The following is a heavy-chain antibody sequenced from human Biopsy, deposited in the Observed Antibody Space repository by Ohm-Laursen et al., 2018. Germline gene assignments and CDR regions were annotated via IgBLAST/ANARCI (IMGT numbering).Heavy chain of an antibody. D-gene: IGHD6-25*01. J-gene: IGHJ2*01. CDR2: IYNTGDT. V-gene: IGHV4-59*08. CDR1: GGSITSYS. CDR3: ARRSAANWYFNL. Sequence: SDTLSLTCTVSGGSITSYSWSWIRQPPGKGLEPIGYIYNTGDTTYNPSLQSRVTISLDTSNNQLPRRLRLVTAAEAAVYYCARRSAANWYFNLWGRGTLVTVSS.